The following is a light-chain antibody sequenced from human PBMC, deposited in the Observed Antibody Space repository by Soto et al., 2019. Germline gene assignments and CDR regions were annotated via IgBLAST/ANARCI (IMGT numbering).Light chain of an antibody. V-gene: IGKV3-11*01. J-gene: IGKJ3*01. CDR3: QQSSNWAT. Sequence: ELVLTQSPASRSLSPREIATPSVRASQSVSRNLAWYQQKPGQAPRLLIYDASNRATGIPARFSGSGSVTDFTLTISSLEPEDFAVYYCQQSSNWATFGAGTKVDI. CDR1: QSVSRN. CDR2: DAS.